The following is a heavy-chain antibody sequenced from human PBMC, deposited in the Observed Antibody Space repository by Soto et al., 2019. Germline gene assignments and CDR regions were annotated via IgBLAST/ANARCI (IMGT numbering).Heavy chain of an antibody. Sequence: QAQLVESGGGVLQPGTSLRLSCAASGFTISTHCMHWVRQAPGKGLEWVANIWYDGSNKFYAESVKGRFSISKDNSKNTLDLQMSSLRAEDTAVYYCAASTTWNFHFPYWGQGTLVTVSS. D-gene: IGHD1-7*01. J-gene: IGHJ4*02. CDR2: IWYDGSNK. CDR3: AASTTWNFHFPY. V-gene: IGHV3-33*03. CDR1: GFTISTHC.